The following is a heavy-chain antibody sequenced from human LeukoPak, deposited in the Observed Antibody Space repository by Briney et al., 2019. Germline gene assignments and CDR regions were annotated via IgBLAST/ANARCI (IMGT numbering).Heavy chain of an antibody. CDR1: GFTFSSYA. Sequence: GGSLRLSCAASGFTFSSYAMSWVRQAPGKGLEWVSSISGSGNYIYYADSLKGRFTISRDNANNLLFLQMSSLRAEDTAVYFCAGLRRGYYYYMDVWGKGTTVTVSS. V-gene: IGHV3-21*06. CDR2: ISGSGNYI. CDR3: AGLRRGYYYYMDV. J-gene: IGHJ6*03.